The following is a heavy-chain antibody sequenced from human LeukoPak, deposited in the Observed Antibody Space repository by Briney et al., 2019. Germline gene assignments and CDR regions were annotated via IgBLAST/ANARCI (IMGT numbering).Heavy chain of an antibody. CDR2: IIPIFGTA. Sequence: GASVKVSCKASGGTFSSYAISWVRQAPGQGLEWMGGIIPIFGTANYAQKFQGRVTIGADESTSTAYMELSSLRSEDTAVYYCARDLTPTYGEDAFDIWGQGTMVTVPS. CDR3: ARDLTPTYGEDAFDI. V-gene: IGHV1-69*13. D-gene: IGHD4-17*01. J-gene: IGHJ3*02. CDR1: GGTFSSYA.